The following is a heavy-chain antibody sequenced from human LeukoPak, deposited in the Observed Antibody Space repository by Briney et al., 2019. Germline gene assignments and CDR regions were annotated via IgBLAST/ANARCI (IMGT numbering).Heavy chain of an antibody. J-gene: IGHJ4*02. CDR3: ARDTDSSSWTIELDH. CDR2: ISYDGSNK. Sequence: GGSLRLSCTASGFTFSSYAIHWVRQAPGKGLEWVAVISYDGSNKDYADSVKGRFTISRDNSKSTLYLQMNSLRAEDTAVYYCARDTDSSSWTIELDHWGQGTLVTVSS. CDR1: GFTFSSYA. V-gene: IGHV3-30-3*01. D-gene: IGHD6-13*01.